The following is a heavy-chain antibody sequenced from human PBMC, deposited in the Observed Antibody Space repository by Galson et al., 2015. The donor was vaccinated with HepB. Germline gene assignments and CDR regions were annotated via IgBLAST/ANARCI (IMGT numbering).Heavy chain of an antibody. V-gene: IGHV1-18*01. D-gene: IGHD3-10*01. CDR2: ISAYNGNT. J-gene: IGHJ1*01. Sequence: SVKVSCKASGYTFSSYGISWVRQAPGQGLEWMGWISAYNGNTNYAQNLQGRVTMTTDTSTNTAYMELRSLRSDDTAVYYCARDASISLTAEYFQHWGQGTLVTVSS. CDR1: GYTFSSYG. CDR3: ARDASISLTAEYFQH.